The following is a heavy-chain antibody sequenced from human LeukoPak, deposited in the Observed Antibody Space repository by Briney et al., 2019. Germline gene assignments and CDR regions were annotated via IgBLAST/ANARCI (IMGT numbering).Heavy chain of an antibody. CDR1: GFTFDDYA. Sequence: AGGSLRLSCAASGFTFDDYAMHWVRQAPGKGLEWVSGISWNSGSIGYADSVKGRFTISRDNAKNSLYLQMNSLRAEDTALYYCAKDMSTVVSPSITFDYWGQGTLVTVSS. CDR3: AKDMSTVVSPSITFDY. D-gene: IGHD4-23*01. V-gene: IGHV3-9*01. CDR2: ISWNSGSI. J-gene: IGHJ4*02.